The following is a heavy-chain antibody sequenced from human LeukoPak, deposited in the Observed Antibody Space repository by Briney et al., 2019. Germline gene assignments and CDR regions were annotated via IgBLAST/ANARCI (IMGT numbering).Heavy chain of an antibody. D-gene: IGHD6-13*01. CDR3: ASRLAAGTYYGMDV. J-gene: IGHJ6*02. V-gene: IGHV4-59*01. Sequence: LTXXVXXGXIXXXXWSXXRQXPXXXXXXIGYIYYSGSTNYNPSLKSRVTISVDTSKNQFSLKLSSVTAADTAVYYCASRLAAGTYYGMDVWAKGPRSPSP. CDR2: IYYSGST. CDR1: XGXIXXXX.